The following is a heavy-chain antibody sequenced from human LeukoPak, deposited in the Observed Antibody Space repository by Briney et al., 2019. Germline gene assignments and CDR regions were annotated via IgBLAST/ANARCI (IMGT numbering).Heavy chain of an antibody. CDR2: IYYSGST. CDR3: ARASPYYYDSSGPYDAFDI. CDR1: GGSISSGDYY. Sequence: SQTLSLTCTVSGGSISSGDYYWSWIRQPPGKGLEWIGYIYYSGSTYYNPSLKSRVTISVDTSKNQFSLKLRSVTAADTAVYYCARASPYYYDSSGPYDAFDIWGQGTMVTVSS. V-gene: IGHV4-30-4*08. J-gene: IGHJ3*02. D-gene: IGHD3-22*01.